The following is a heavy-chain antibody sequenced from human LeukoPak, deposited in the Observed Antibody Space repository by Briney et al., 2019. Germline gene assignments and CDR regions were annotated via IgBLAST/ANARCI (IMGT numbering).Heavy chain of an antibody. D-gene: IGHD5-24*01. CDR3: ARERVIGDGYNFFDY. CDR1: GYTFIGYY. J-gene: IGHJ4*02. V-gene: IGHV1-2*02. CDR2: INPHSGST. Sequence: ASVKVSCKASGYTFIGYYMHWVRQAPGQGLEWRGRINPHSGSTNSEQNFQGRVTMSRDTSISTVYMELSRLRSDDTALYYCARERVIGDGYNFFDYWGQGTLVTVSS.